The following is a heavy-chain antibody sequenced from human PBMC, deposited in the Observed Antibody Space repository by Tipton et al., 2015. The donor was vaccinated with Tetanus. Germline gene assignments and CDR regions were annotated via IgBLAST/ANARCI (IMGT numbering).Heavy chain of an antibody. V-gene: IGHV4-39*07. CDR1: GGSLRSSDYY. J-gene: IGHJ5*02. D-gene: IGHD3-16*01. CDR3: ARVRAILRRTLSGLYWLDP. CDR2: VSYSGRT. Sequence: GLVKPSETLSLTCIVSGGSLRSSDYYGAWVRQSPVKGLEWIGSVSYSGRTYYNPSLKSRVTISVDTSKNQFSLEVASVTVSDTAVYYCARVRAILRRTLSGLYWLDPCGQGILVTVSS.